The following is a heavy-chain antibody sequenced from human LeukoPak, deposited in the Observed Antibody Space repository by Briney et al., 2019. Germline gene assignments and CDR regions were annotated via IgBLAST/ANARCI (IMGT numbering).Heavy chain of an antibody. J-gene: IGHJ6*02. CDR2: ISSNGATT. D-gene: IGHD3-16*01. V-gene: IGHV3-64D*06. CDR3: ALLGTRDYYYGMDV. Sequence: GGSLRLSCSASGFTFNRFYLHWVRQAPGKGLEFVLHISSNGATTYYADSVKGRFTISRDNSKNTLYLQMSSLRADDTAVYYCALLGTRDYYYGMDVWGQGTTVTVSS. CDR1: GFTFNRFY.